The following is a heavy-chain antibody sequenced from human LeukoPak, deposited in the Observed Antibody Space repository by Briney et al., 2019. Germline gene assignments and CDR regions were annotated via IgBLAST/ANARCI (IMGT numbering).Heavy chain of an antibody. Sequence: ASVKVSCKASGYTFTSYYIFWVRQAPGQGLEWMGWINSNSGETKYAQKLQGRVTMTRDTSISTAYMELSRLRSDDTAFYYCARDPSADLGVDLDYWGQGTLVTVSS. V-gene: IGHV1-2*02. CDR1: GYTFTSYY. D-gene: IGHD3-3*01. CDR2: INSNSGET. J-gene: IGHJ4*02. CDR3: ARDPSADLGVDLDY.